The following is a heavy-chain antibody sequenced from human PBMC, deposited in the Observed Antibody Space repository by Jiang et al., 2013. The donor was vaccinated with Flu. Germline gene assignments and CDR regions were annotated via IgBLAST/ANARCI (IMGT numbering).Heavy chain of an antibody. Sequence: PGLVKPSETLSPTCTVSGDSISTLYLSWIRKSAEKGLEWIGRFYASGSPKYNPSLQSRVTMSLDTSKNQVSLKLSSVTAADTATYYCARGRGVGPGDYFDDWGQGTVVTV. D-gene: IGHD1-26*01. CDR2: FYASGSP. CDR1: GDSISTLY. CDR3: ARGRGVGPGDYFDD. V-gene: IGHV4-4*07. J-gene: IGHJ4*02.